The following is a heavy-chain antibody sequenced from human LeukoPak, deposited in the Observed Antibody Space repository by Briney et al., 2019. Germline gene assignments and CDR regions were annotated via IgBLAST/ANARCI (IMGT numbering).Heavy chain of an antibody. J-gene: IGHJ4*02. D-gene: IGHD3-22*01. Sequence: ASVKVSCKASGYTFTSYDINWVRQATGQGLEWMGWMNPNSGNTGYAQKFQGRVTITRNTSISTAYMELSSLRSEDTAVYYCARDQYYYDSSGYLTFDYWGQGTLVTVSS. CDR3: ARDQYYYDSSGYLTFDY. CDR1: GYTFTSYD. V-gene: IGHV1-8*03. CDR2: MNPNSGNT.